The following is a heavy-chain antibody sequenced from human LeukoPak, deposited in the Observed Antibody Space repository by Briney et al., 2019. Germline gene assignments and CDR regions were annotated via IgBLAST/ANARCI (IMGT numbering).Heavy chain of an antibody. CDR3: ARDLSRDGCNR. Sequence: SETLSLTCTVSGYSISSGYYWGWIRQPPGKGLEWIGSIYHSGSTYYNPSLKSRVTISLDTSKNQFSLKLSSVTAADTAMYYCARDLSRDGCNRWGQGALVTVSS. V-gene: IGHV4-38-2*02. CDR2: IYHSGST. CDR1: GYSISSGYY. J-gene: IGHJ5*02. D-gene: IGHD5-24*01.